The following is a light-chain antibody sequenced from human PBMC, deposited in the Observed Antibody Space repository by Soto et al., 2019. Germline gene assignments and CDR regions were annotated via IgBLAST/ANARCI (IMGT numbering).Light chain of an antibody. CDR2: KAS. J-gene: IGKJ2*01. CDR3: QQYHSSPYT. V-gene: IGKV1-5*03. CDR1: QSISSW. Sequence: DIQMTQSPPTLSASVGDRVTITCRASQSISSWLAWYQQKPGKAPKPLIYKASSLESGVPSRFSGSRSGTEFTLTISSLQPDDFASYYCQQYHSSPYTFGQGTKLEIK.